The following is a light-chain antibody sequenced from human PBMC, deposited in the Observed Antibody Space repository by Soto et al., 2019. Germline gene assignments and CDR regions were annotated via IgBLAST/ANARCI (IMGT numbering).Light chain of an antibody. V-gene: IGLV1-44*01. J-gene: IGLJ3*02. CDR1: SSNIEINT. CDR3: AAWDNSLKAWV. CDR2: NDY. Sequence: QSVLTQPPSASETPGQRVIISCSGSSSNIEINTVNWYQQLPGTAPKLLIYNDYQRPSGVPDRFSGSKSATSASLAISGLQSEDEADYYCAAWDNSLKAWVFGGGTKVTVL.